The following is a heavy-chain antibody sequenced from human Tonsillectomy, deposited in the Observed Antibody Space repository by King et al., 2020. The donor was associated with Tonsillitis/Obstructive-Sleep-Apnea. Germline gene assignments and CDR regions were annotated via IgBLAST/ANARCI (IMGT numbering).Heavy chain of an antibody. Sequence: QLVQSGAEVKKPGESLKISCKGYGYTFTTHWIAWVRQMPGKGLEWMGIISPGDSDTRYSPSFQGQVTISADKSISTAYLQGSSLKASDTAIYYCAGHRERHKVDLEAFDSWGQGTLVTVSS. V-gene: IGHV5-51*01. CDR3: AGHRERHKVDLEAFDS. CDR2: ISPGDSDT. D-gene: IGHD5-12*01. CDR1: GYTFTTHW. J-gene: IGHJ4*02.